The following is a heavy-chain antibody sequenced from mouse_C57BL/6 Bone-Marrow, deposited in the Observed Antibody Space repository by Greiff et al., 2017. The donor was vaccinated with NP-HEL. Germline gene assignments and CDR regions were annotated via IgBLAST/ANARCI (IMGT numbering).Heavy chain of an antibody. CDR2: ISNGGGST. CDR1: GFTFSDYY. CDR3: ARRYYYGSYRYFDV. J-gene: IGHJ1*03. D-gene: IGHD1-1*01. Sequence: EVKLVESGGGLVQPGGSLKLSCAASGFTFSDYYMYWVRQTPEKRLEWVAYISNGGGSTYYPDTVKGRFTFTRDNAKNTLYLQMSRLKSEDTDMYYGARRYYYGSYRYFDVWGTGTTVTVSS. V-gene: IGHV5-12*01.